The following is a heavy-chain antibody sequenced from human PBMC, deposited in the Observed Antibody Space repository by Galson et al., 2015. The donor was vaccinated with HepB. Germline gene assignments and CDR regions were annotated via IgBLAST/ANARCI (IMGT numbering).Heavy chain of an antibody. CDR1: GFTFGDYA. V-gene: IGHV3-49*03. J-gene: IGHJ4*02. CDR3: TRDSNLLARYGGYHVGYFDY. Sequence: SLRLSCAASGFTFGDYAMSWFRQAPGKGLEWVGFIRSKAYGGTTEYAASVKGRFTISRDDSKSIAYLQMNSLKTEDTAVYYCTRDSNLLARYGGYHVGYFDYWGQGTLVTVSS. D-gene: IGHD5-12*01. CDR2: IRSKAYGGTT.